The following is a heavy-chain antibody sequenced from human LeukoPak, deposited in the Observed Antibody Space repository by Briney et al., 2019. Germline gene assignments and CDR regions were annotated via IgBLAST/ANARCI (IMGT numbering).Heavy chain of an antibody. D-gene: IGHD3-9*01. CDR3: AIQPIYYDTYFDY. CDR2: ISGSGGST. Sequence: GGSLRLSCAASGFTFSSYAMSWVRQAPGKGLEWVSAISGSGGSTYYADSVKGRFTISRDNSKNTLYLQMNSLRAEDTAVYYCAIQPIYYDTYFDYWGQGTLVTVSS. V-gene: IGHV3-23*01. J-gene: IGHJ4*02. CDR1: GFTFSSYA.